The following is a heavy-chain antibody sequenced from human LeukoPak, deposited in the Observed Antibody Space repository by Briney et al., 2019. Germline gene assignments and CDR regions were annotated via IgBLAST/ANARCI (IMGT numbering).Heavy chain of an antibody. CDR3: ARHGPSRYSSGWDPDY. D-gene: IGHD6-19*01. CDR2: IYYSGST. Sequence: PSETLSLTCTVSGGSISSDDYYWSWIRQPPGKGLEWIGYIYYSGSTYYNPSLKSRTTISVDTSKNQFSLKLSSVTAADTAVYYCARHGPSRYSSGWDPDYWGQGTLVTVSS. J-gene: IGHJ4*02. CDR1: GGSISSDDYY. V-gene: IGHV4-30-4*01.